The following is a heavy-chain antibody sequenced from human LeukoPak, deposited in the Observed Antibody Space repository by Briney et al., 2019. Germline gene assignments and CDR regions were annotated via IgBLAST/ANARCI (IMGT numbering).Heavy chain of an antibody. D-gene: IGHD1-26*01. CDR1: GGTFSSYA. CDR3: ARIGGSYSSYYGMDV. V-gene: IGHV1-69*01. Sequence: RASVKVSCKASGGTFSSYAISWVRQAPGQGLEWMGGIIPIFGTANYAQKFQGRVTITADESTSTAYMELSSLRSEDTAVYYCARIGGSYSSYYGMDVWGQGTTVTVSS. J-gene: IGHJ6*02. CDR2: IIPIFGTA.